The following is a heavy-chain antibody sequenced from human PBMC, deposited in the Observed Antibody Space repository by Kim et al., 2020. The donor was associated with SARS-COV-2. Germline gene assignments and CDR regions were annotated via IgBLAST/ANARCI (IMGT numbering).Heavy chain of an antibody. Sequence: SETLSLTCTVSGGSISSYYWCWIRLPPRPGLEWIGYIYYSWSTNSNPSLKSRGTISVATSKNQFSLKLSSVTAAATAVYYCSRLPTSQWLERYFDLWGRGTLLTVSS. CDR1: GGSISSYY. CDR2: IYYSWST. J-gene: IGHJ2*01. D-gene: IGHD6-19*01. V-gene: IGHV4-59*08. CDR3: SRLPTSQWLERYFDL.